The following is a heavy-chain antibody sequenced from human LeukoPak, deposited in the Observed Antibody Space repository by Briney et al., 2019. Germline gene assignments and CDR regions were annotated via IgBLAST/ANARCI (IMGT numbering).Heavy chain of an antibody. V-gene: IGHV3-23*01. CDR2: IRGRTATT. CDR3: AKGHIDGDAYYYFDS. D-gene: IGHD3-16*01. Sequence: PGGSLRLSCAASGFIFSNYAMIWVRQAPGKGLEWVSSIRGRTATTYYADSVKGRFTIFRDNSQNMLYLQMNSLRVDDTALYFCAKGHIDGDAYYYFDSWGQGTLVTVSS. J-gene: IGHJ4*02. CDR1: GFIFSNYA.